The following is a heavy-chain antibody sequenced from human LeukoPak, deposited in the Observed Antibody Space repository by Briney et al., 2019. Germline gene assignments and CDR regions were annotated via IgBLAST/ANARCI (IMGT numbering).Heavy chain of an antibody. CDR2: ISAYNVNT. CDR1: GYTFTSYG. Sequence: GASVKVSCKASGYTFTSYGISWVRQAPGQGLEWMGWISAYNVNTNYAQKLQGRVTMTTDTSTSTAYMELRSLRSNNTGVYYCARGGEIRDFDWFWGHNWFDPWGQGTLVTVSS. CDR3: ARGGEIRDFDWFWGHNWFDP. D-gene: IGHD3-9*01. J-gene: IGHJ5*02. V-gene: IGHV1-18*01.